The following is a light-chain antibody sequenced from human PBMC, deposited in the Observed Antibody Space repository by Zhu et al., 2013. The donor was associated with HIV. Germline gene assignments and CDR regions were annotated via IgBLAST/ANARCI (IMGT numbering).Light chain of an antibody. CDR1: SSDVGGYNY. CDR3: SAWDDSLSRVL. J-gene: IGLJ2*01. CDR2: EVS. V-gene: IGLV2-14*01. Sequence: QSALTQPASVSGSPGQSITISCTGTSSDVGGYNYVSWYQQHPGKAPKLMIYEVSNRPSGVSNRFSGSKSGNTASLAISGLQSEDEATYSCSAWDDSLSRVLFGEGTKLTVL.